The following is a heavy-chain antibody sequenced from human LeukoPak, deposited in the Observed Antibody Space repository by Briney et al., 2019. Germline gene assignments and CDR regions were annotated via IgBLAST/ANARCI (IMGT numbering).Heavy chain of an antibody. D-gene: IGHD6-6*01. Sequence: ETLSLTCAVYGGSFSGYYWSWVRQAPGKGLEWVSDIRRSGDDKYYADSVKGRFTISKDNSKNTVYLQMNSLRAEDTAVYYCVGHGSSSSGGQGTLVTVSS. CDR1: GGSFSGYY. CDR2: IRRSGDDK. CDR3: VGHGSSSS. J-gene: IGHJ4*02. V-gene: IGHV3-23*01.